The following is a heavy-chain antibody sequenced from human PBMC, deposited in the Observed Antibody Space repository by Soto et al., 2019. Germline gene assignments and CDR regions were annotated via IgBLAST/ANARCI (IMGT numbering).Heavy chain of an antibody. CDR1: GYTFTSYG. CDR2: ISAYNGNT. V-gene: IGHV1-18*01. Sequence: QVQLVQSGADLKKPGASVTVSCKASGYTFTSYGISWVRQAPGQGLEWMGWISAYNGNTNYAQKFQGRVTMXTXTXXSTAYMELRSLRSDDTAVYYCARDVPTVTTGGPDYWGQGTLVTVSS. J-gene: IGHJ4*02. CDR3: ARDVPTVTTGGPDY. D-gene: IGHD4-17*01.